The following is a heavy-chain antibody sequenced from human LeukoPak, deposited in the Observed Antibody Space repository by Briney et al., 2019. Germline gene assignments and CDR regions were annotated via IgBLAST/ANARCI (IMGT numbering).Heavy chain of an antibody. CDR1: GGSISSGGYS. V-gene: IGHV4-61*02. J-gene: IGHJ6*02. Sequence: PSQTLSLTCAVSGGSISSGGYSWSWIRQPAGKGLEWIGRIYTSGSTNYNPSLKSRVTMSVDTSKDQFSLKLSSVTAADTAVYYCQGRQSQYYYYGMDVWGQGTTVTVSS. CDR3: QGRQSQYYYYGMDV. CDR2: IYTSGST.